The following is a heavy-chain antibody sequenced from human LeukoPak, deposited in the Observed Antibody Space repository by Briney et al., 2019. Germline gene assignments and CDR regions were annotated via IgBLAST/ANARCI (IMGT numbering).Heavy chain of an antibody. CDR1: GGSISSYY. CDR3: AREQKIAVAGSRRYNWFDP. CDR2: IYYSGST. D-gene: IGHD6-19*01. Sequence: KSSETLSLTCTVSGGSISSYYWSWIRQPPGKGLEWIGYIYYSGSTNYNPSLKSRVTISVDTSKNQFSLKLSSVTAADTAVYYCAREQKIAVAGSRRYNWFDPWGQGTLVTVSS. V-gene: IGHV4-59*01. J-gene: IGHJ5*02.